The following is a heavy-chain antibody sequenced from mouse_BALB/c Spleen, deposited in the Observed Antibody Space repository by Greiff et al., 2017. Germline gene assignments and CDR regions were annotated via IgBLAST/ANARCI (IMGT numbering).Heavy chain of an antibody. D-gene: IGHD2-1*01. Sequence: EVKLVESGGGLVQPGGSRKLSCAASGFTFSSFGMHWVRQAPEKGLEWVAYISSGSSTIYYADTVKGRFTISRDNPKNTLFLQMTSLRSEDTAMYYCARGENYGNYDAMDYWGQGTSVTVSS. CDR1: GFTFSSFG. J-gene: IGHJ4*01. CDR2: ISSGSSTI. CDR3: ARGENYGNYDAMDY. V-gene: IGHV5-17*02.